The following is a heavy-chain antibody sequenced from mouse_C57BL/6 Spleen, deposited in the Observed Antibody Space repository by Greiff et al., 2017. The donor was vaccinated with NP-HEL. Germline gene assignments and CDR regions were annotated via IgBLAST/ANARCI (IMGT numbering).Heavy chain of an antibody. CDR1: GYTFTSYW. CDR2: IDPSDSYT. D-gene: IGHD2-4*01. Sequence: QVQLQQPGAELVMPGASVKLSCKASGYTFTSYWMHWVKQRPGQGLEWIGEIDPSDSYTTYNQKFKGKSTLTVDKSSSTAYMQLSSLTSEDSAVYYGARSGGNYDYEGFAYWGQGTLVTVSA. J-gene: IGHJ3*01. CDR3: ARSGGNYDYEGFAY. V-gene: IGHV1-69*01.